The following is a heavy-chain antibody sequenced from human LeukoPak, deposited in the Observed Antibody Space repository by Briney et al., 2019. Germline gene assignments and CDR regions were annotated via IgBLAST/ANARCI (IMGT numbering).Heavy chain of an antibody. D-gene: IGHD3-22*01. J-gene: IGHJ4*02. CDR3: ARKTDSGGQGDY. V-gene: IGHV3-66*01. CDR1: GFTVSSNY. Sequence: GGSLRLSCAASGFTVSSNYMSWVPQAPGKGLECVSVIYSGGNTYYADSVKGRFTISRDNSKNTLYLQMNSLRAEDTAVYYCARKTDSGGQGDYWGPGTLVTVSS. CDR2: IYSGGNT.